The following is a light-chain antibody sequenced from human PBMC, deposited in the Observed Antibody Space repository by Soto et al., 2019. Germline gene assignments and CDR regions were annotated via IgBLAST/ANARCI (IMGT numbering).Light chain of an antibody. V-gene: IGLV4-69*01. CDR2: LNSDGSH. CDR3: QTGGTGVV. CDR1: SGHSNYA. J-gene: IGLJ2*01. Sequence: QSVLTQSPSASASLGASVKLTCTLSSGHSNYAIAWHQQQPEKGPRYLMKLNSDGSHSKGAGIPDRFSGSSSGAERYLTISSFQSEDEADYYCQTGGTGVVFGGGTKLTVL.